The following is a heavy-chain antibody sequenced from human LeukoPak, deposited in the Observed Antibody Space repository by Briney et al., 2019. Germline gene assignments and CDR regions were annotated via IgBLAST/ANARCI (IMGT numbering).Heavy chain of an antibody. V-gene: IGHV3-23*01. Sequence: GGSLRLSCAASGFTFSTYAMSWVRQAPGKGLEWVSAISASGGSTDYADSVKGRFTISRDNSKNTMYLQMNSLRAEDTAVYYCAKHPPYSSGWYYFDYWGQGTLVTVSA. CDR3: AKHPPYSSGWYYFDY. J-gene: IGHJ4*02. D-gene: IGHD6-19*01. CDR2: ISASGGST. CDR1: GFTFSTYA.